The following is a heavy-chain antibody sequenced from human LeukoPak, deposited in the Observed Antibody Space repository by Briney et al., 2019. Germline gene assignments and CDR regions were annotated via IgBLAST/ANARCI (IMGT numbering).Heavy chain of an antibody. J-gene: IGHJ5*02. D-gene: IGHD1-1*01. CDR3: ARDINWALGNP. CDR1: GFILSSYW. Sequence: GGSLRLSCAASGFILSSYWMHWVRQAPGKGLVWVSRITSDGSSTIYADSVKGRFTSSRDNAKNTLYLQMNSLRVEDTAVYYCARDINWALGNPWGQGTLVILSS. CDR2: ITSDGSST. V-gene: IGHV3-74*01.